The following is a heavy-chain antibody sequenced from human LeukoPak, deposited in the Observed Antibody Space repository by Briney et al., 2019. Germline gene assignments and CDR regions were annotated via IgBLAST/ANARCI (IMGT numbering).Heavy chain of an antibody. V-gene: IGHV4-59*01. CDR3: ARNRENSGWYGSGNFDI. J-gene: IGHJ3*02. Sequence: HPSETLSLTCTVSGGSISSYYWSWLRQPPGKGLEWIGYMYYSGSTNYNPSLKSRVTISVETSRKQCSLKLSSVTAADTAVYYCARNRENSGWYGSGNFDIWGQGTMVTVSS. D-gene: IGHD6-19*01. CDR2: MYYSGST. CDR1: GGSISSYY.